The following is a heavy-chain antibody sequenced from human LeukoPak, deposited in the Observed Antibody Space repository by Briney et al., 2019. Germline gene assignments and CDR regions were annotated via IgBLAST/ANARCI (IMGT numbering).Heavy chain of an antibody. Sequence: GGSLRLSCAASGFTYSDYYMSWIRQAPGKGLEWVSYISSSGSTIYYADSLKGRFTISRDNAENSVFLQMNSLRAEDTALYYCARIGYSSSSWDYWGQGTLVTVSS. CDR2: ISSSGSTI. J-gene: IGHJ4*02. D-gene: IGHD6-6*01. CDR1: GFTYSDYY. CDR3: ARIGYSSSSWDY. V-gene: IGHV3-11*04.